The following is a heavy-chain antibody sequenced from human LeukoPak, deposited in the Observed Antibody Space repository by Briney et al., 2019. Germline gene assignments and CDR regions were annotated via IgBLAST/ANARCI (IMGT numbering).Heavy chain of an antibody. J-gene: IGHJ4*02. CDR3: ARRVRKYGGGDCWVYYFDY. D-gene: IGHD2-21*02. CDR1: GGSISSYY. Sequence: SETLSLTCTVSGGSISSYYWSWIRQPPGKGLEWIGYIYYSGSTNYNPSLKSRVTISVDTSKNQFSLKLSSVTAADTAVYYCARRVRKYGGGDCWVYYFDYWGQGTLSTVSS. CDR2: IYYSGST. V-gene: IGHV4-59*08.